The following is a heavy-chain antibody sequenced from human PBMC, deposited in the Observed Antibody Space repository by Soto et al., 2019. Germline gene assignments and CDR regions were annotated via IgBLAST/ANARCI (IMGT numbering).Heavy chain of an antibody. D-gene: IGHD3-22*01. CDR1: GYTFTGYY. V-gene: IGHV1-2*02. J-gene: IGHJ4*02. Sequence: ASVKVSCKASGYTFTGYYMHWVRQAPGQGREGTGWINPNSIGTNYAQKFQGRVTMTRDTSISTAYTELSRLGSYDTAVYYCARVDHGVYYYDSSGYYAYWGQGTLVTVSS. CDR2: INPNSIGT. CDR3: ARVDHGVYYYDSSGYYAY.